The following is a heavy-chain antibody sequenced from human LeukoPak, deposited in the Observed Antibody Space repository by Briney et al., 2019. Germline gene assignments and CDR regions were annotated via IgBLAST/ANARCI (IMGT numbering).Heavy chain of an antibody. D-gene: IGHD3-16*01. CDR2: VYYSGRT. V-gene: IGHV4-59*01. J-gene: IGHJ6*02. Sequence: SETLSLTCTVSGGSISSYYWSWIRQPPGKGLEWIGYVYYSGRTNYNPSLKSRVTISVDTSKNQFSLKLSSVTAADTAVYYCARTFRESYYYSGMDVWGQGTTVNVPS. CDR3: ARTFRESYYYSGMDV. CDR1: GGSISSYY.